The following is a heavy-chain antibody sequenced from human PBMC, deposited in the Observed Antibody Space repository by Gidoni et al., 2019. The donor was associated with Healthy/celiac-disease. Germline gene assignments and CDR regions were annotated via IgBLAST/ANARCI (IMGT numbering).Heavy chain of an antibody. CDR3: AKDLFSGWLLISPRGYGMDV. CDR2: ISYDGSNK. D-gene: IGHD3-3*01. Sequence: QVQLVESGGGVVQPGRSLRLSCAASGFTFSSYGMHWVRQAPGKGLEWVAVISYDGSNKYYADSVKGRFTISRDNSKNTLYLQMNSLRAEDTAVYYCAKDLFSGWLLISPRGYGMDVWGQGTTVTVSS. J-gene: IGHJ6*02. CDR1: GFTFSSYG. V-gene: IGHV3-30*18.